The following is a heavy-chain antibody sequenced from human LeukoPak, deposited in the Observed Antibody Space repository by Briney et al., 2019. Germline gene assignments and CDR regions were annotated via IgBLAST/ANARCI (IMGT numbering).Heavy chain of an antibody. CDR3: ARSHTSRRYYYGMDV. CDR2: ISYDGSNK. D-gene: IGHD2-2*01. J-gene: IGHJ6*02. CDR1: GFTFSSYA. Sequence: GRSLRLSCAASGFTFSSYAMHWVHQAPGKGLEWVAVISYDGSNKYYADSVKGRFTISRDNSKNTLYLQMSSLRAEDTAVYYCARSHTSRRYYYGMDVWGQGTTVTVSS. V-gene: IGHV3-30-3*01.